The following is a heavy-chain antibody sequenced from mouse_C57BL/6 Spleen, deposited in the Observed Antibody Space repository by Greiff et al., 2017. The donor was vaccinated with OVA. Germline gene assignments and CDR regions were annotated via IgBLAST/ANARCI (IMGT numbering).Heavy chain of an antibody. V-gene: IGHV6-3*01. CDR2: IRLKSDNYAT. CDR1: GFTFSNYW. CDR3: TDWFAY. Sequence: VKLMESGGGLVQPGGSMKLSCVASGFTFSNYWMNWVRQSPEKGLEWVAQIRLKSDNYATHYAESVKGRFTISRDDSKSSVYLQMDNLRAEDTGIYYCTDWFAYWGQGTLVTVSA. J-gene: IGHJ3*01.